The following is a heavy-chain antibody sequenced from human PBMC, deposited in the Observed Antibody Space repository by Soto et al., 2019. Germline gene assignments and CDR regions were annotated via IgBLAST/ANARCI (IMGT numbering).Heavy chain of an antibody. Sequence: ASVKVSCKASGYTFTSYCISWVRQAPGQGLEWMGWISAYDGNTIYAQKLQGRVTMTTDTSTSTAYMELRSLRSDDTAVYYCARDSQYYDFWSGYLEGFDYWGQGTLVTVSS. CDR1: GYTFTSYC. V-gene: IGHV1-18*01. D-gene: IGHD3-3*01. J-gene: IGHJ4*02. CDR3: ARDSQYYDFWSGYLEGFDY. CDR2: ISAYDGNT.